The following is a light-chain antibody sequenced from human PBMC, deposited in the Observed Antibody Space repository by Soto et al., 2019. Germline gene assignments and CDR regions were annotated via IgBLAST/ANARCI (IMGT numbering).Light chain of an antibody. CDR3: GTGDRSLSALV. Sequence: QSVLTPPPSVSAAPGQKVTISCSGGKSNIGVNFLSWYQQPPGTAPKFPIYETKKRPPEIPDRFSGSKSGTSAPLGITGFQIGEEADYYWGTGDRSLSALVFGTGTKVPVL. J-gene: IGLJ1*01. CDR1: KSNIGVNF. CDR2: ETK. V-gene: IGLV1-51*02.